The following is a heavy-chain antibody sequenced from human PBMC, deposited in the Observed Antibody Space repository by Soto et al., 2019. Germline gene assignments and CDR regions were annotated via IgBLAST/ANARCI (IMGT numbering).Heavy chain of an antibody. D-gene: IGHD1-26*01. J-gene: IGHJ6*02. Sequence: GSLRLSCAASGFTFSSYWMSWVRQAPGKGLEGVANIKQDGSEKYYVDSVKGRFTISRDNAKNSLYLQMNSLRAEDTAVYYCARVDTSWGATYLPYYYYGMDVWGQGTTVTVSS. CDR2: IKQDGSEK. CDR3: ARVDTSWGATYLPYYYYGMDV. CDR1: GFTFSSYW. V-gene: IGHV3-7*01.